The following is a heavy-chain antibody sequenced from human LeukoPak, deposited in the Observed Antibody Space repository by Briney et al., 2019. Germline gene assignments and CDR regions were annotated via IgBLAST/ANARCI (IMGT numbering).Heavy chain of an antibody. Sequence: ASVEVSCKASGGTFSSYSITWVRQAPGQGLEWMGGIIPVFGTPIYAQMFQGRVTITAEESTSTAYMELSSLRSEDTAVYYCARRGGYCSGGTCYHDYWGQGTLVTVSS. CDR3: ARRGGYCSGGTCYHDY. V-gene: IGHV1-69*13. D-gene: IGHD2-15*01. J-gene: IGHJ4*02. CDR1: GGTFSSYS. CDR2: IIPVFGTP.